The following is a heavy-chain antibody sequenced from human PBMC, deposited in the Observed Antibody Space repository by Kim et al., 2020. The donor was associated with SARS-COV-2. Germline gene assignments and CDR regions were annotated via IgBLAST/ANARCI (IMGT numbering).Heavy chain of an antibody. J-gene: IGHJ6*02. CDR2: IKSKTDGGTT. D-gene: IGHD3-22*01. CDR3: TTVSDYYDSSGYYYGGRPSGYGMDV. CDR1: GFTFSNAW. V-gene: IGHV3-15*01. Sequence: GGSLRLSCAASGFTFSNAWMSWVRQAPGKGLEWVGRIKSKTDGGTTDYAAPVKGRFTISRDDSKNTLYLQMNSLKTEDTAVYYCTTVSDYYDSSGYYYGGRPSGYGMDVWGQGTTVTVSS.